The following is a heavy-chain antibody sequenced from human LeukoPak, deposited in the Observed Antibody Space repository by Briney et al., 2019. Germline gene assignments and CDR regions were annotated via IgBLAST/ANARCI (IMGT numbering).Heavy chain of an antibody. CDR1: GGSISSYY. CDR3: AREGRSYYDILTGYQRHDAFDI. Sequence: SETLSLTCTVSGGSISSYYWSWIRQPPGKGLEWIGYIYYSGSTNYNPSLKSRVTISVDTSKNQFSLKLSSVTAADTAVYYCAREGRSYYDILTGYQRHDAFDIWGQGTMVTVSS. CDR2: IYYSGST. D-gene: IGHD3-9*01. J-gene: IGHJ3*02. V-gene: IGHV4-59*01.